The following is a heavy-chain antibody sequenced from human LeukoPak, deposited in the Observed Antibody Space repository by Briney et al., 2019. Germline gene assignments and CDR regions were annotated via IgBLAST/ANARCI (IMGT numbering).Heavy chain of an antibody. Sequence: GGSLRLSCAASGFTFSSYSMHWVRQAPGKGLEWVSSISSSSSYIYYADSVKGRFTISRDNAKNSLYLQMNSLRAEDTAVYYCARETYYYDSSGYLPHPFDYWGQGTLVTVSS. V-gene: IGHV3-21*01. D-gene: IGHD3-22*01. CDR1: GFTFSSYS. J-gene: IGHJ4*02. CDR2: ISSSSSYI. CDR3: ARETYYYDSSGYLPHPFDY.